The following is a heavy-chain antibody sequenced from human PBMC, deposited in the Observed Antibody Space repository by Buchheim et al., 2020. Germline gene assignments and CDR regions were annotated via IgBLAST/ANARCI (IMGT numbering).Heavy chain of an antibody. D-gene: IGHD6-25*01. CDR2: ISSSTTTI. V-gene: IGHV3-48*02. CDR3: ARDRLGGGF. CDR1: GFTFSSYA. J-gene: IGHJ4*02. Sequence: VQLVESGGGVVQPGRSLRLSCAASGFTFSSYAMNWVRQGPGKGLEWIAYISSSTTTIYYADSVEGRFTVSRDNDRNSLYLQMDSLRDEDTAVYYCARDRLGGGFWGQGTL.